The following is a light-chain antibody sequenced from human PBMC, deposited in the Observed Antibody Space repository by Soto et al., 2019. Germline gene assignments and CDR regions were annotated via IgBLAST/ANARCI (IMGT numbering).Light chain of an antibody. V-gene: IGLV2-11*01. J-gene: IGLJ1*01. CDR3: CSYADNYSYV. CDR2: DVS. CDR1: SSDVGAYNY. Sequence: ALTQPRSVSWSPGQSVTISCTGTSSDVGAYNYVSWYQQHPGKAPKLMTYDVSKRPSGVPDRFSGAKSGNTASLTISGLQAEAEADYYCCSYADNYSYVFGPGTKVTVL.